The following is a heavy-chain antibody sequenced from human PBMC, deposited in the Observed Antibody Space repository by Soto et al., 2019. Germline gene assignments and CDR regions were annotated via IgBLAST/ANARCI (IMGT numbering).Heavy chain of an antibody. CDR1: GGSFSGYY. V-gene: IGHV4-34*09. J-gene: IGHJ1*01. D-gene: IGHD4-17*01. Sequence: PSETLSLTCAVYGGSFSGYYWSWIRQPPGKGLEWIGEINHSGSTNYNPSLKSRVTISVDTSKNQFSLKLSSVTAADTAVYYCASRLTVTTKGYFQHWGQGTLVTVSS. CDR3: ASRLTVTTKGYFQH. CDR2: INHSGST.